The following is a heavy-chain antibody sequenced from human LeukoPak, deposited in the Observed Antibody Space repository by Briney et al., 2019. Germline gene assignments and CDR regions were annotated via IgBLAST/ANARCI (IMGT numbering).Heavy chain of an antibody. CDR2: INGGNGKT. Sequence: ASVKVSCKASGYSFTSYAMHWVRQAPGQRLEWMGWINGGNGKTKYSQEFQDRVTITKDTSASIAYMELTSLRSEDMAVYYCARSALGSYPFDYWGQGTLVTVSS. CDR1: GYSFTSYA. J-gene: IGHJ4*02. V-gene: IGHV1-3*03. D-gene: IGHD3-16*02. CDR3: ARSALGSYPFDY.